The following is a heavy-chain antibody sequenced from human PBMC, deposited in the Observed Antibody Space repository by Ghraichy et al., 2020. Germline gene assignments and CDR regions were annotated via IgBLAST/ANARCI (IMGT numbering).Heavy chain of an antibody. CDR3: AKDISSTWYGGWFDP. V-gene: IGHV3-23*01. CDR2: ISGSGGTT. CDR1: GFSFSDYA. D-gene: IGHD2-2*01. J-gene: IGHJ5*02. Sequence: SCAASGFSFSDYALSWIRQAPGKGLEWVAAISGSGGTTYYADSVKGWFTVSRDKAKSTLYLQMKSLRAEDTAIYYCAKDISSTWYGGWFDPWGRGTLVTVSS.